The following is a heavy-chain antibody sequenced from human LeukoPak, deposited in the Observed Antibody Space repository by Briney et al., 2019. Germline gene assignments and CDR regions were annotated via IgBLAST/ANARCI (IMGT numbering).Heavy chain of an antibody. CDR2: RLYDGNVK. J-gene: IGHJ6*03. CDR1: GFSLSNYG. V-gene: IGHV3-33*06. CDR3: AKDHRPKIQYYYMVV. Sequence: GVSLRLPCAASGFSLSNYGMHCVRHSTGKARECVAARLYDGNVKDYADSVRGPFTISREISKNTIQVQMNSLKGEDTDVYYCAKDHRPKIQYYYMVVWGKGTTVAVSS. D-gene: IGHD1-14*01.